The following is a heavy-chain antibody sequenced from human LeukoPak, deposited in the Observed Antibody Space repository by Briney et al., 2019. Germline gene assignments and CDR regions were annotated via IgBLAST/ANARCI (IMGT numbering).Heavy chain of an antibody. CDR2: INHSGST. V-gene: IGHV4-34*03. CDR3: TKQGAADT. Sequence: SETLSLTCAVYGGSFSGYYWSWVRQPPGKGLEWSGEINHSGSTNYNPSLKSRVTISVDTSKNQFSLRLSSVTAADTAIYYCTKQGAADTWGQGTLVIVSS. D-gene: IGHD1-26*01. CDR1: GGSFSGYY. J-gene: IGHJ4*02.